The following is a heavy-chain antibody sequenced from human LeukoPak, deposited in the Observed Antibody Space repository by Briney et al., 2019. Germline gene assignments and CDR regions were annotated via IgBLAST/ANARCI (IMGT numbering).Heavy chain of an antibody. CDR2: ISAYNGNT. CDR3: ARDHGRAAAGRSFDY. Sequence: ASVKVSCKASGYTFTNYGISWVRQAPGQGLEWMGWISAYNGNTHYAQKLQGRVTMTTDTSTSTAYMELRSLRSDDTAVYYCARDHGRAAAGRSFDYWGQGTLVTVSS. CDR1: GYTFTNYG. V-gene: IGHV1-18*01. J-gene: IGHJ4*02. D-gene: IGHD6-13*01.